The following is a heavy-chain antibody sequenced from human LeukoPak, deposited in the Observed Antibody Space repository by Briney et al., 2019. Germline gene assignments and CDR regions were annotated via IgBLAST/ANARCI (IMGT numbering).Heavy chain of an antibody. V-gene: IGHV4-59*11. D-gene: IGHD6-19*01. CDR1: GVSINNHY. J-gene: IGHJ4*02. CDR2: IHYSGST. CDR3: ARGAGWCEY. Sequence: SETLSLTCTVSGVSINNHYWSWLRQPPGKALEWIGYIHYSGSTNYNFSLESRVTISVDTSKSRFSLELSSVTAADTAVYYCARGAGWCEYWGQGTLVTVSS.